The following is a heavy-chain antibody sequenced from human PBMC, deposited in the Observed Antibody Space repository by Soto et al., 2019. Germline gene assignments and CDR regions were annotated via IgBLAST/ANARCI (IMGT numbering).Heavy chain of an antibody. CDR2: IYHSGST. D-gene: IGHD3-22*01. CDR1: GGSISSGGYS. J-gene: IGHJ4*02. Sequence: SETLSLSCAVSGGSISSGGYSWSWIRQPPGKGLEWIGYIYHSGSTYYNPSLKSRVTISVDRSKNQFSLKLSSVTAADTAVYYCARGGYYYDSSGYYPFDYWGQGTLVTVSS. V-gene: IGHV4-30-2*01. CDR3: ARGGYYYDSSGYYPFDY.